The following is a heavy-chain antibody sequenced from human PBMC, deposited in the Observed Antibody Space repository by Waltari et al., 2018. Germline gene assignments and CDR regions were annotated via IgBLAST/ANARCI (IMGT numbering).Heavy chain of an antibody. D-gene: IGHD3-16*02. V-gene: IGHV1-2*06. CDR3: ARDSVGDDYIWGSYRSDWFDP. CDR1: GYTFTGYY. J-gene: IGHJ5*02. Sequence: QVQLVQSGAEVKKPGASVKVSCKASGYTFTGYYMHWVRQAHGQGLEWMGRINPNSGGTNYAQKFQGRVTMTRDTSISTAYMELSRLRSDDTAVYYCARDSVGDDYIWGSYRSDWFDPWGQGTLVTVSS. CDR2: INPNSGGT.